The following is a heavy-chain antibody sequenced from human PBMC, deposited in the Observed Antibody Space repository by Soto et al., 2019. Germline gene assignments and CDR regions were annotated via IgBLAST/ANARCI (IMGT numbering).Heavy chain of an antibody. D-gene: IGHD5-18*01. CDR3: ARDTREGYSYGLYYFDY. J-gene: IGHJ4*02. CDR1: GGSVSSGSYY. V-gene: IGHV4-61*01. CDR2: IYYSGST. Sequence: QVQLQESGPGLVKPSETLSLTCTVSGGSVSSGSYYWSWIRQPPGKGLEWIGYIYYSGSTNYNPSLKSRVTISEDTSKNQFSLKLSSVTAADTAVYYCARDTREGYSYGLYYFDYWGQGTLVTVSS.